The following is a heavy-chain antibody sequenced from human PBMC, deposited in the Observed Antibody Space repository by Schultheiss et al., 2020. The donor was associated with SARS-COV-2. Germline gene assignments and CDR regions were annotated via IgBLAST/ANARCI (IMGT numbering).Heavy chain of an antibody. CDR3: ARGLKGDIVVVVAATDPFFDY. D-gene: IGHD2-15*01. Sequence: GESLKISCAASGFTFSSYAMHWVRQAPGKGLEWVAVISYDGSNKYYADSVKGRFTISRDNSKNTLYLQMNSLKAEDTAVYYCARGLKGDIVVVVAATDPFFDYWGQGTLVTVA. J-gene: IGHJ4*02. V-gene: IGHV3-30*01. CDR1: GFTFSSYA. CDR2: ISYDGSNK.